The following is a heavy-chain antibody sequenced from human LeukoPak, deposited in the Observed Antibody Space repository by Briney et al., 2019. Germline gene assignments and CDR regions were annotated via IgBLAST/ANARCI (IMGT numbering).Heavy chain of an antibody. CDR1: GFTFSGYG. V-gene: IGHV3-30*02. D-gene: IGHD6-13*01. J-gene: IGHJ3*02. CDR3: AKGYSSSWSYPLDAFDI. CDR2: IRYDGTNK. Sequence: GGSLRLSYAASGFTFSGYGMHWVRQAPGKELEWVAFIRYDGTNKYYADSVKGRFTISRDNSKNTLYLQMNSLRAEDTALYYCAKGYSSSWSYPLDAFDIWGQGTMVTVSS.